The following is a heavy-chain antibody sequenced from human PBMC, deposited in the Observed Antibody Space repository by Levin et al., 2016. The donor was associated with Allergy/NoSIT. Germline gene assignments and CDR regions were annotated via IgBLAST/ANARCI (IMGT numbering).Heavy chain of an antibody. Sequence: ASVKVSCKASGYTFTSYDINWVRQATGQGLEWMGWMNPNSGNTGYAQKFQGRVTMTRNTSISTAYMELSSLRSEDTAVYYCARAIRDIVVVPAAIEGYYYYYGMDVWGQGTTVTVSS. J-gene: IGHJ6*02. V-gene: IGHV1-8*01. CDR1: GYTFTSYD. D-gene: IGHD2-2*01. CDR2: MNPNSGNT. CDR3: ARAIRDIVVVPAAIEGYYYYYGMDV.